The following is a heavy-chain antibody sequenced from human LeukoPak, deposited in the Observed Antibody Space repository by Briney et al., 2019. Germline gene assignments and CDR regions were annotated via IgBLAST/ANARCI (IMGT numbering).Heavy chain of an antibody. Sequence: GASVNVSCTASGYIFTSNYINRVRQAPGPGLEWMGIINPSGGSTNYAQKLQGRVTMTRDTSTSTVYMELSSLRSEDTAVYYCARDTDYGDDSWFDPWGQGTLVTVSS. CDR2: INPSGGST. J-gene: IGHJ5*02. D-gene: IGHD4-17*01. CDR3: ARDTDYGDDSWFDP. CDR1: GYIFTSNY. V-gene: IGHV1-46*04.